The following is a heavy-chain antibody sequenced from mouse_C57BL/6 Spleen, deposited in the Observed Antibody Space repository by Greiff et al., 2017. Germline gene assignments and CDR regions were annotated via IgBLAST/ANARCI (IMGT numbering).Heavy chain of an antibody. D-gene: IGHD1-1*01. V-gene: IGHV5-6*01. CDR3: ARQDSTEVEKDYFDY. Sequence: EVMLVESGGDLVKPGGSLKLSCAASGFTFSSYGMSWVRQTPDKRLEWVATISSGGSSTSYPDSVKGRFNISRDNAKNYLYLQMSSLKSEDTAMYYCARQDSTEVEKDYFDYWGQGTTLTVSS. CDR2: ISSGGSST. CDR1: GFTFSSYG. J-gene: IGHJ2*01.